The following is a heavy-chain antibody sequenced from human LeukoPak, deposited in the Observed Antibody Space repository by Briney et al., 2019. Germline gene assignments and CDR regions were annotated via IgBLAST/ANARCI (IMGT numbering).Heavy chain of an antibody. CDR2: ISSSSSTI. CDR3: ARDPDPFYCSSTSCRWFDP. CDR1: GFTFSSYS. J-gene: IGHJ5*02. D-gene: IGHD2-2*01. V-gene: IGHV3-48*02. Sequence: GGSLRLSCAASGFTFSSYSMNWVRQAPGKGLEWVSYISSSSSTIYYADSVKGRFTISRDNAKNSLYLQMNSLRDEDTAVYYCARDPDPFYCSSTSCRWFDPWGQGTLVTVSS.